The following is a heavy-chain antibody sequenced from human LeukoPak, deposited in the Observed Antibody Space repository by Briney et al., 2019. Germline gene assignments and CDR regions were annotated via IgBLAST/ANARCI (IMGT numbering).Heavy chain of an antibody. CDR2: ISYDGTNK. J-gene: IGHJ5*02. V-gene: IGHV3-30*18. D-gene: IGHD3-10*01. CDR3: AKGEEEIYYGSGKFDP. CDR1: GFTFSGYG. Sequence: PGRSLRLSCAASGFTFSGYGMHWVRQAPGKGLEWVAVISYDGTNKFYADSVKDRFTISRDNSKNTVDLQMNSLRAEDTAVYYCAKGEEEIYYGSGKFDPWGQGTLVTVSS.